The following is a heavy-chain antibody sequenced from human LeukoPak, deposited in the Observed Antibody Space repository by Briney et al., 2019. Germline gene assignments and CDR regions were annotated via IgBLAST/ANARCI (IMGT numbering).Heavy chain of an antibody. Sequence: PGGTLSLSCAASGFTFSSYLMSWVRPAPGKGLEWVANIKQDGGEKYYVDSVKGRFTISRDNAKNSLYLQMNSLRAEDTAVYYCARAVGGPFDYWGQGTLVTVSS. V-gene: IGHV3-7*01. J-gene: IGHJ4*02. CDR2: IKQDGGEK. CDR3: ARAVGGPFDY. CDR1: GFTFSSYL.